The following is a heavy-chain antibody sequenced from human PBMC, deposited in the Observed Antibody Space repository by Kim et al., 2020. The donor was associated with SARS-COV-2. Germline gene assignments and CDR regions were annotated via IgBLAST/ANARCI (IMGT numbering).Heavy chain of an antibody. CDR2: GDST. V-gene: IGHV3-23*01. CDR3: ARRGGFDY. Sequence: GDSTNYADSAKGRFTIARDNSKSTLYKQKNSMRAEETAVYYCARRGGFDYWGQGTLVTVSS. D-gene: IGHD3-10*01. J-gene: IGHJ4*02.